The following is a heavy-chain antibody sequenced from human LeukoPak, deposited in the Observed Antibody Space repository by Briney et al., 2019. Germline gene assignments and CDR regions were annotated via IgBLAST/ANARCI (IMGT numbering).Heavy chain of an antibody. CDR1: GFTFSSYG. Sequence: GGSLRLSWAASGFTFSSYGMHWVRQAPGKGLDWVAVISNDGSKKYYADSVKGRFTISRDNSKNTLYLQMNSLRAEDTAVYYCAKVLYGGNPDYWGQGTLVTVSS. D-gene: IGHD4-23*01. CDR2: ISNDGSKK. V-gene: IGHV3-30*18. J-gene: IGHJ4*02. CDR3: AKVLYGGNPDY.